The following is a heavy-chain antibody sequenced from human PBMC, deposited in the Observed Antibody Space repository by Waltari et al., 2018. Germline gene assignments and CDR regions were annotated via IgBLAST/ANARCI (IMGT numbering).Heavy chain of an antibody. CDR2: IIPIFATV. J-gene: IGHJ6*02. V-gene: IGHV1-69*08. Sequence: QVQLVQSGAAVKKPGSSVMVSCKVSGDTLTNYAIPWVRQAPGQGLEWVGRIIPIFATVNFAQKFQDRVTITAATSTSTAYMEVSSLRSDDTAMYYCAVTLSAAPFYGLDVWGQGTTVTVFS. CDR3: AVTLSAAPFYGLDV. D-gene: IGHD6-13*01. CDR1: GDTLTNYA.